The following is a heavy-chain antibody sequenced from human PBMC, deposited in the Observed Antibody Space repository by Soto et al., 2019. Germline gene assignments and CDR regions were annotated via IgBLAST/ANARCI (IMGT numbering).Heavy chain of an antibody. CDR1: GYTFTHYY. CDR2: ISAYNGNT. J-gene: IGHJ2*01. CDR3: ARVPPYSSSWYFDL. D-gene: IGHD6-13*01. Sequence: ASVKVSCKASGYTFTHYYINWVRQAPGQGLEWMGWISAYNGNTNYAQKLQGRVTMTTDTSTSTAYMELRSLRSDDTAVYYCARVPPYSSSWYFDLWGRGTLVTVSS. V-gene: IGHV1-18*01.